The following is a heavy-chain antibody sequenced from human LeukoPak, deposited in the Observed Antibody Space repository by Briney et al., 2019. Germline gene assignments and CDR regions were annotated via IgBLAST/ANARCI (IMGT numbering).Heavy chain of an antibody. CDR1: GFTVSDNY. V-gene: IGHV3-53*01. CDR2: MYSGGDT. Sequence: PGGSLRLSCAASGFTVSDNYMSRVRQAPGKGLEWVSVMYSGGDTYYANSVKGRFTFSRDISKNTLFLQMNGLTTEDTAMYYCARDAPQVPAAGVLASWGQGTLVTVSS. CDR3: ARDAPQVPAAGVLAS. D-gene: IGHD6-13*01. J-gene: IGHJ5*02.